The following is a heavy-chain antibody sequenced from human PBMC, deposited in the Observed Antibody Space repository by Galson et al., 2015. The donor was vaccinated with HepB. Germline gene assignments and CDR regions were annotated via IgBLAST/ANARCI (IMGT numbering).Heavy chain of an antibody. D-gene: IGHD3-22*01. CDR2: IYYSGST. J-gene: IGHJ4*02. V-gene: IGHV4-39*01. CDR3: ARPRYYDSSGYYYYFDY. Sequence: ETLSLTCTVSGGSISSSSYYWGWIRQPPGKGLEWIGSIYYSGSTYYNPSLKSRVTISVDTSKNQFSLKLSSVTAADTAVYYCARPRYYDSSGYYYYFDYWGQGTLVTVSS. CDR1: GGSISSSSYY.